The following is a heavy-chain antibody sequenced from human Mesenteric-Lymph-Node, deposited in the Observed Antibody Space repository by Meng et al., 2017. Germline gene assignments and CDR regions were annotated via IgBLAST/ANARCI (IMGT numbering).Heavy chain of an antibody. J-gene: IGHJ4*02. CDR1: GYTFTNYP. CDR3: ARAPLKIAMAGLY. V-gene: IGHV7-4-1*02. CDR2: INTNTGNP. D-gene: IGHD6-19*01. Sequence: QVPLVQSGSELKKPGGSVQVSGKASGYTFTNYPMNWVRQAPGQGLEWMGWINTNTGNPTYAQGFTGRFVFSLDTSVSTAYMQISSLKAEDTDVYYCARAPLKIAMAGLYWGQGTLVTVSS.